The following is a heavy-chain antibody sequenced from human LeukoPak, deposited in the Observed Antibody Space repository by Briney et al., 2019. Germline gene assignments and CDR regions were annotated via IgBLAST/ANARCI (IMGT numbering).Heavy chain of an antibody. V-gene: IGHV3-11*04. CDR3: AKDDYYDTSGYRD. Sequence: GGSLRLSCAASGFTFSDYYMSWIRQAPGKGLEWVSYISSSGATIYYADSVKGRFTISRDNSKNTLYLQMNSLRAEDTAVYYCAKDDYYDTSGYRDWGQGTLVTVSS. CDR2: ISSSGATI. J-gene: IGHJ4*02. CDR1: GFTFSDYY. D-gene: IGHD3-22*01.